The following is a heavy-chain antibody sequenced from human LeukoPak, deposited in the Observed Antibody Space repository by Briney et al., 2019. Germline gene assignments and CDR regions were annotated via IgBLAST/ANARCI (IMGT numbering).Heavy chain of an antibody. CDR1: GFTFNNYA. D-gene: IGHD3-22*01. CDR2: ITGSGGST. V-gene: IGHV3-23*01. J-gene: IGHJ4*02. Sequence: PGGSLRLSCAASGFTFNNYAMSWVRQAPGKGLEWVSTITGSGGSTYYADSVKGRFTISRDNSNNTLYLQMNCLRAEDTAVYYCAKSRDSSGYYLSYFDYWGQGTLVTVSS. CDR3: AKSRDSSGYYLSYFDY.